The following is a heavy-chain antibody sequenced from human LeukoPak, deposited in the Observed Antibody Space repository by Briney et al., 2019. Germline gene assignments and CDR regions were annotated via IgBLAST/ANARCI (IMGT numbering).Heavy chain of an antibody. CDR3: ASNPLAYYYYYYGMDV. CDR2: IYYSGST. V-gene: IGHV4-59*01. J-gene: IGHJ6*02. Sequence: PSETLSLTCAVYGGSFSGYYWSWIRQPPGKGLEWIGYIYYSGSTNYSPSLKSRVTISVDTSKNQFSLKLSSVTAADTAVYYCASNPLAYYYYYYGMDVWGQGTTVTVSS. CDR1: GGSFSGYY.